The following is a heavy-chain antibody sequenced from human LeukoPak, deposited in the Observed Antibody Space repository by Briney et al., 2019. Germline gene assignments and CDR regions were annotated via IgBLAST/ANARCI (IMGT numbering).Heavy chain of an antibody. V-gene: IGHV3-23*01. D-gene: IGHD6-6*01. CDR1: GFTFSSYA. J-gene: IGHJ4*02. CDR3: AKPAARPHATLLFDY. Sequence: QSGGSLRLSCAASGFTFSSYAMSWVRQAPGKGLEWASAISGSGGSTYYADSVKGRFTISRDNSKNTLYLQMNSLRAEDTAVYYCAKPAARPHATLLFDYWGQGTLVTVSS. CDR2: ISGSGGST.